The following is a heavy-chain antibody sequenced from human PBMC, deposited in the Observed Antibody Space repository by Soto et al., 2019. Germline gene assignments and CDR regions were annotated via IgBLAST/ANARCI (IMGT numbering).Heavy chain of an antibody. D-gene: IGHD4-4*01. Sequence: ASVKVSCKASGYTSTSYAMHWVRQAPGQRLEWMGWINAGNGNTKYSQKFQGRVTITRDTSASTAYMELSSLRSEDTAVYYCAREPDPTVTTGFDFWGQGTLVTLSS. V-gene: IGHV1-3*01. CDR3: AREPDPTVTTGFDF. J-gene: IGHJ4*02. CDR1: GYTSTSYA. CDR2: INAGNGNT.